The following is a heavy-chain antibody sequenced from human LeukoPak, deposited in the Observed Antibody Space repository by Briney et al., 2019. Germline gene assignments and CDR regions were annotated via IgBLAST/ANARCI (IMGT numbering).Heavy chain of an antibody. CDR1: GFTFSSYA. J-gene: IGHJ4*02. CDR2: ISWNSGSI. V-gene: IGHV3-9*01. CDR3: AKDIRDSSGYSGPFDY. Sequence: GGSLRLSCTASGFTFSSYAMTWVRQAPGKGLEWVSGISWNSGSIGYADSVKGRFTISRDNAKNSLYLQMNSLRAEDTALYYCAKDIRDSSGYSGPFDYWGQGTLVTVSS. D-gene: IGHD3-22*01.